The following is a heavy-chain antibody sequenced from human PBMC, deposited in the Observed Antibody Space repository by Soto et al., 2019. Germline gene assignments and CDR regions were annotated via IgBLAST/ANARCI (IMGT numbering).Heavy chain of an antibody. CDR1: GFTFSSYS. D-gene: IGHD5-18*01. V-gene: IGHV3-21*01. J-gene: IGHJ4*02. CDR3: ARGAMVVTRSLDY. CDR2: ISSSSSHI. Sequence: EVQLVESGGGLVEPGGSLRLSCAASGFTFSSYSMIWVRQAPGKGLEWVSAISSSSSHIYYADSVKGRFTISRDNAKNSLYLQMNSLRAEDTAVYYWARGAMVVTRSLDYWGQGTLVTVSS.